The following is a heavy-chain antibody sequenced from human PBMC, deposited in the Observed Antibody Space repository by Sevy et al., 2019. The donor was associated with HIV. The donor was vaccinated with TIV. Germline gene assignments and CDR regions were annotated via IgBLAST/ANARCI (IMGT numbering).Heavy chain of an antibody. CDR1: GGSMSSYY. D-gene: IGHD6-13*01. CDR3: ARGGSSSWYPYYYYYGMDV. CDR2: IYYSGST. J-gene: IGHJ6*02. Sequence: SETLSLTCTVSGGSMSSYYWSWIRQPPGKGLEWIGYIYYSGSTNYNPSLKSRVTISVDTSKNQFSLKLSSVTAADTAVYYCARGGSSSWYPYYYYYGMDVWGQGTTVTVSS. V-gene: IGHV4-59*01.